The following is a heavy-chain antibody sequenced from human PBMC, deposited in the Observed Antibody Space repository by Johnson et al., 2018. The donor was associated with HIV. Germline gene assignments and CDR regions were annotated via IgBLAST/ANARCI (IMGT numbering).Heavy chain of an antibody. Sequence: VQLVESGRGVVRPGGSLRLSCAASGFTFDDYGMSWVRQAPGKGLEWVSVIHSGGSTYYTRSVKGRFTISRDNSKNMLFLQINSLRVEDTAVYYCARVRVGAFDIWGQGTMVTVSS. D-gene: IGHD1-26*01. CDR3: ARVRVGAFDI. CDR1: GFTFDDYG. J-gene: IGHJ3*02. CDR2: IHSGGST. V-gene: IGHV3-66*02.